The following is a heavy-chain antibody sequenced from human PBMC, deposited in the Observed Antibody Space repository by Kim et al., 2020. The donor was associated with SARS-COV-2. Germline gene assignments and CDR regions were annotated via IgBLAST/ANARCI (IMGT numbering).Heavy chain of an antibody. V-gene: IGHV3-33*01. CDR3: ARDPSIAAAGPEDYYFDY. Sequence: GGSLRLSCAASGFTFSSYGMHWVRQAPGKGLEWVAVIWYDGSNKYYADSVKGRFTISRDNSKNTLYLQMNSLRAEDTAVYYCARDPSIAAAGPEDYYFDYWGQGTLVTVSS. J-gene: IGHJ4*02. CDR1: GFTFSSYG. CDR2: IWYDGSNK. D-gene: IGHD6-13*01.